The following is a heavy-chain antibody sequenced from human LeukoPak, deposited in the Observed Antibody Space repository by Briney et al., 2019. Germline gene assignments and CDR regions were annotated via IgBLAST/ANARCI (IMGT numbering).Heavy chain of an antibody. D-gene: IGHD6-13*01. Sequence: GGSLRLSCAASGFTFSSYSMNWVRQAPGKGLEWVSSISSSSSYIYYADSVKGRFTISRDNAKNSLYLQMNSLRAEDTAVYYCARGAAAAGTGEFDYWGQGTLVTVSS. CDR3: ARGAAAAGTGEFDY. CDR2: ISSSSSYI. CDR1: GFTFSSYS. V-gene: IGHV3-21*01. J-gene: IGHJ4*02.